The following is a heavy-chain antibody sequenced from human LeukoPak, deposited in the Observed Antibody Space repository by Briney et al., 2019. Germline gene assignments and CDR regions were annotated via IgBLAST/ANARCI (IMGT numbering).Heavy chain of an antibody. J-gene: IGHJ3*02. CDR1: GGSISSYY. Sequence: SETLSLTCTVSGGSISSYYWSWIRQPAGKGLEWIGRIYTSGSTNYNPSLKSRVTMSVDTSKNQFSLKLSSVTAADTAVYYCARVLSSGWYKVGAFDIWGQGTMVTVSS. D-gene: IGHD6-13*01. CDR2: IYTSGST. V-gene: IGHV4-4*07. CDR3: ARVLSSGWYKVGAFDI.